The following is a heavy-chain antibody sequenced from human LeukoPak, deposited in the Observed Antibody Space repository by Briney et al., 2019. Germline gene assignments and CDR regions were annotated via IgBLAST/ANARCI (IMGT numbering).Heavy chain of an antibody. CDR1: GGSVGSDSYY. CDR3: ARETAMVRGVNAFYYHMDV. Sequence: SQTLSLTCTVSGGSVGSDSYYWSWIRQPAGKGLEWIGRIQNNGRTNKKPSFWSRVTISVDTSKTQFSLNMTSVTAADTAVYCCARETAMVRGVNAFYYHMDVWGKGTTVTVSS. V-gene: IGHV4-61*02. J-gene: IGHJ6*03. D-gene: IGHD3-10*01. CDR2: IQNNGRT.